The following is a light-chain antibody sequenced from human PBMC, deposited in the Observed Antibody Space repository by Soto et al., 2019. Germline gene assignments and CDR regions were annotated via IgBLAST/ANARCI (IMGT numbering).Light chain of an antibody. CDR2: GAS. V-gene: IGKV3-15*01. J-gene: IGKJ5*01. CDR1: QSVSSN. Sequence: DIVMTQSPATLSVPQAERATLSCRASQSVSSNLAWYQQKPGQAPRLLIYGASTRATGIPARFSGSGSGTEFTLTISSLQSEDFAVYYCQQYNNWPPITFGQGARLEV. CDR3: QQYNNWPPIT.